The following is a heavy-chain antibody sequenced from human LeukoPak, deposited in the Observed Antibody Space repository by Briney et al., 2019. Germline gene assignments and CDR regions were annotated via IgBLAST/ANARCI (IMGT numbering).Heavy chain of an antibody. Sequence: SETLSLTCAVYGGSFSTYYWSWIRQPPGKGLEWIGEINHSGSTNYNPSLKSRLTISVDASKKQFSLKLSSATAADTAVYYCARGNYGDYLDAFDIWGQGTMVTVSS. J-gene: IGHJ3*02. D-gene: IGHD4-17*01. CDR2: INHSGST. V-gene: IGHV4-34*01. CDR3: ARGNYGDYLDAFDI. CDR1: GGSFSTYY.